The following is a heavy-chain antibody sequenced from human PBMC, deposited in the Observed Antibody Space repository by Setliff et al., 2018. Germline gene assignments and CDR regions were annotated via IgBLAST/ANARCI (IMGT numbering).Heavy chain of an antibody. J-gene: IGHJ4*02. D-gene: IGHD4-17*01. CDR3: ARLIYGDYEDY. V-gene: IGHV4-34*01. Sequence: PSETLSLTCAVYGGSFSGYYWSWIRQPPGKGLEWIGSIYYSGSTYYNPSLKSRVTISVDTSKNQFSLKLSSVTAADTAVYYCARLIYGDYEDYWGQGTLVTVSS. CDR2: IYYSGST. CDR1: GGSFSGYY.